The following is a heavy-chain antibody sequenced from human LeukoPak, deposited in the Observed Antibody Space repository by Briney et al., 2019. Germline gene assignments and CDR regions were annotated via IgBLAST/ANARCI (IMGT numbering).Heavy chain of an antibody. CDR1: GGSFRGYF. Sequence: PSETLSLTCAVYGGSFRGYFWGWVRQTPRKGLEWLGEITHNGGTNYMPSLSGRVSVFQDVSKNQFSLKLSSVTAADTGVYYCARGNSGSHWGDHYFYMDVWGKGTTVIVSS. CDR3: ARGNSGSHWGDHYFYMDV. CDR2: ITHNGGT. J-gene: IGHJ6*03. V-gene: IGHV4-34*01. D-gene: IGHD1-26*01.